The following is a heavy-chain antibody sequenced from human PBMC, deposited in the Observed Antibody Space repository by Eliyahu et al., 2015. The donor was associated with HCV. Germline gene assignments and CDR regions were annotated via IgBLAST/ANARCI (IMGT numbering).Heavy chain of an antibody. CDR2: IDNSGTT. D-gene: IGHD3-9*01. J-gene: IGHJ4*02. CDR3: TRRLIGDGNY. V-gene: IGHV4-39*01. CDR1: GXXISSNXXY. Sequence: QLQLQESGPGLLKPSETLSLTCTVSGXXISSNXXYWGWTRQPPGKGLXWIGNIDNSGTTYXXPSLKXRVTISVDSSKNQFSLSLSSVTAADTATYYCTRRLIGDGNYWGQGTQVSVSS.